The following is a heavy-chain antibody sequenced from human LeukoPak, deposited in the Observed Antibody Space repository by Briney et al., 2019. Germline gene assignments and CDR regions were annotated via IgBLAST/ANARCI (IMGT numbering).Heavy chain of an antibody. Sequence: SETLSLSCTVSGDSISSSSYYWGWIRQPPGKGLQWIGGIYYSGSNYQKPSLKSRVTISVDTSKNQFSLKLTSVTAADTAVYYCARDLGRRMTMVRGVTPWFDPWGQGTLVTVSS. CDR3: ARDLGRRMTMVRGVTPWFDP. V-gene: IGHV4-39*07. D-gene: IGHD3-10*01. CDR1: GDSISSSSYY. CDR2: IYYSGSN. J-gene: IGHJ5*02.